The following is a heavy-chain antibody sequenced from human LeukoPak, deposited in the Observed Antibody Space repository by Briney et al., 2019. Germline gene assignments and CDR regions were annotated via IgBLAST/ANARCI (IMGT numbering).Heavy chain of an antibody. J-gene: IGHJ4*02. CDR3: ARDNVLNYYDSSGYPYFDY. D-gene: IGHD3-22*01. V-gene: IGHV1-24*01. CDR1: GYTLTELS. CDR2: FDPEDGET. Sequence: GASVKVSCKVSGYTLTELSMHWVRQAPGKGLEWMGGFDPEDGETIYAQKFQGRVTMTRDTSTSTVYMELSSLRSEDTAVYYCARDNVLNYYDSSGYPYFDYWGQGTLVTVSS.